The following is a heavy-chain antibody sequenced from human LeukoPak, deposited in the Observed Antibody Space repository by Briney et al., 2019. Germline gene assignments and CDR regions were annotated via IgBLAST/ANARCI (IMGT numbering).Heavy chain of an antibody. J-gene: IGHJ5*02. D-gene: IGHD3-22*01. CDR1: GVSISSYY. V-gene: IGHV4-4*07. CDR3: ARGGYYYDSSGYYSFDN. Sequence: PAQSLSLTCTVSGVSISSYYWSWIRQPAGKGLECIGCIQTRGSTNYNPATRGRVTMSDETCSNKFSLKLSAVPAADTPMSYCARGGYYYDSSGYYSFDNWGQGTLVTVSS. CDR2: IQTRGST.